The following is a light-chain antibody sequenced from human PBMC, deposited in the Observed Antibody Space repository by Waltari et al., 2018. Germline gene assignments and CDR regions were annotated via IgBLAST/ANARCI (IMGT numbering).Light chain of an antibody. CDR3: LLYYGGAPV. CDR2: DTS. Sequence: NWFQQEPGQTPRALIYDTSNQPSWTPARFSGSLLWGKAALTLSGVRSEDEADYYCLLYYGGAPVFGGGTKLTVL. V-gene: IGLV7-43*01. J-gene: IGLJ2*01.